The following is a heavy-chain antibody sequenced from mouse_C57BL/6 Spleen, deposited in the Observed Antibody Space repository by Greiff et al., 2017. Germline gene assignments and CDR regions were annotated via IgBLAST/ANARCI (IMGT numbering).Heavy chain of an antibody. D-gene: IGHD2-4*01. J-gene: IGHJ4*01. V-gene: IGHV1-22*01. CDR3: ASYDYDLYAMDY. Sequence: VQLKQSGPELVKPGASVKMSCKASGYTFTDYNMHWVKQSHGKSLEWIGYINPNNGGTSYNQKFKGKATLTVNKSSSTAYMELRSLTSEDSAVYYCASYDYDLYAMDYWGQGTSVTVSS. CDR1: GYTFTDYN. CDR2: INPNNGGT.